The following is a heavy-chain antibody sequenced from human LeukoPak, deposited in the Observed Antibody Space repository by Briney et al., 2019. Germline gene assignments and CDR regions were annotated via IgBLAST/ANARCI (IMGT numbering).Heavy chain of an antibody. CDR2: ISATGANT. V-gene: IGHV3-23*01. CDR1: GFAFNNYA. CDR3: AKAFSTWSLFFDS. J-gene: IGHJ4*02. D-gene: IGHD3-3*02. Sequence: PGVSLRLSCAASGFAFNNYAMSWVRQAPGKGLEWVSGISATGANTYYADSVRGRFTLSRDNSNNALYLQMNSLRAEDTAVYYCAKAFSTWSLFFDSWGQGALVTVSS.